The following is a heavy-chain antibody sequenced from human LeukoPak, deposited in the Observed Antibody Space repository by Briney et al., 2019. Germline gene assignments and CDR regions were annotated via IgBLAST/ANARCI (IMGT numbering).Heavy chain of an antibody. V-gene: IGHV3-23*01. J-gene: IGHJ5*01. CDR2: ISGNDPTK. CDR1: GLTLTTFD. D-gene: IGHD6-25*01. Sequence: GGSLRLSCTASGLTLTTFDMVWVRQAPGRGLEWVSIISGNDPTKIYADSVKGWFAISRDDLKNTIYLQMDSLRDEDTAFYYCAKGLDTYSSRYLNRIFDSWGQGTLVTVSS. CDR3: AKGLDTYSSRYLNRIFDS.